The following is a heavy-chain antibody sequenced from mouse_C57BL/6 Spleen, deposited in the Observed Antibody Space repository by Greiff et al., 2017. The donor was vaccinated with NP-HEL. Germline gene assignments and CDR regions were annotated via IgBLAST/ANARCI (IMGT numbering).Heavy chain of an antibody. D-gene: IGHD2-5*01. CDR3: TTLYYSNPYWYFDV. CDR1: GFNIKDDY. CDR2: IDPENGDT. Sequence: EVQLQQSGAELVRPGASVKLSCTASGFNIKDDYMHWVKQRPEQGLEWIGWIDPENGDTEYASKFQGKATITADTSSNTAYLQLSSLTSEDTAVYYCTTLYYSNPYWYFDVWGTGTTVTVSS. V-gene: IGHV14-4*01. J-gene: IGHJ1*03.